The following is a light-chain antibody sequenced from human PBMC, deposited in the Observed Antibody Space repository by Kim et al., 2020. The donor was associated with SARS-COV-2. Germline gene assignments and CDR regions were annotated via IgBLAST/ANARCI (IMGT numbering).Light chain of an antibody. J-gene: IGKJ3*01. CDR1: QSISSY. CDR2: GAS. V-gene: IGKV1-8*01. Sequence: AIRMTQSPSSFSASIGDRVTITCRASQSISSYLAWYQQKPGKAPDLLIYGASTLQRGVPSRFSGSGSGTEFTLTITYLQSEDFATYYCQHYDTYPFTFGPGTKVDIK. CDR3: QHYDTYPFT.